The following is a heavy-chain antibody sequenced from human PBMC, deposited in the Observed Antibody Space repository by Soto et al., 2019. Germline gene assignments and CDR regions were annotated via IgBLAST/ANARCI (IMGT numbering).Heavy chain of an antibody. Sequence: SETLSLTCTVSGGSISSSSYYWGWIRQPPGKGLEWIGSIYYSGSTYYNPSLKSRVTISVDTSKNQFSLKLSSVTAADTAVYYCARHVIHGEQPNDYWGQGTLVTVSS. D-gene: IGHD4-17*01. CDR3: ARHVIHGEQPNDY. CDR2: IYYSGST. CDR1: GGSISSSSYY. J-gene: IGHJ4*02. V-gene: IGHV4-39*01.